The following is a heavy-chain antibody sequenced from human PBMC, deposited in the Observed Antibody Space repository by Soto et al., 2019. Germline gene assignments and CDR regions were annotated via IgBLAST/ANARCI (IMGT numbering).Heavy chain of an antibody. CDR2: IIPIFGTA. J-gene: IGHJ5*02. D-gene: IGHD1-26*01. CDR3: ARGIRSGNRSGFDP. Sequence: SVKVSCKASGGTFSSYAISWVRQAPGQGLEWMGGIIPIFGTANYAQKFQGRVTITADESTSTAYMELSSLRSEDTAVYYCARGIRSGNRSGFDPWSQGTLVTVSS. V-gene: IGHV1-69*13. CDR1: GGTFSSYA.